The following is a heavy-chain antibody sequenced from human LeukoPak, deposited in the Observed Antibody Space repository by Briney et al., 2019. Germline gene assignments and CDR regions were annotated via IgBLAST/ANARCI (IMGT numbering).Heavy chain of an antibody. Sequence: PGGSLRLSCAVSGFSVSSKYMSWVRQAPGKGLEWVSVIYSSGDTYYADSVKGRFSIPRDNSENTVFLQMNSLRVEDMAIYYCARFTAGWFDPWGQGTLVAVST. CDR3: ARFTAGWFDP. CDR2: IYSSGDT. V-gene: IGHV3-53*01. CDR1: GFSVSSKY. J-gene: IGHJ5*02.